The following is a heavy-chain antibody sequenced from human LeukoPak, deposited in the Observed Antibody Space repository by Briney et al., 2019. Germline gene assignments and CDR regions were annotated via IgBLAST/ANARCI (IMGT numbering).Heavy chain of an antibody. CDR1: GFTFSSYG. Sequence: GGSLRLSCAASGFTFSSYGMHWVRQAPGKGLEHVSGIRSNGGSTYYANSMKGRFTISRDNSKNTLYLQMGSLRAEDMGVYYCARDRYSGFDSGTDYWGQGTLVTVSS. CDR3: ARDRYSGFDSGTDY. D-gene: IGHD5-12*01. CDR2: IRSNGGST. V-gene: IGHV3-64*01. J-gene: IGHJ4*02.